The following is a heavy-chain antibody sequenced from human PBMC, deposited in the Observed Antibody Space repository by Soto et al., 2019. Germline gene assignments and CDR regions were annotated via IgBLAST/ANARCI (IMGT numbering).Heavy chain of an antibody. CDR3: ARGPRAPPPHDYGMDV. CDR1: GFTFSSHV. CDR2: ISGGGGTT. V-gene: IGHV3-23*01. J-gene: IGHJ6*02. Sequence: EVQLLESGGGLVQPGGSLRLSCAASGFTFSSHVMNWVRQAPGKGLEWVAAISGGGGTTYYGDSVEGRFTMSRDNSKNXRYLQMNSLRADDTAVYYCARGPRAPPPHDYGMDVWGQGTTVTVSS.